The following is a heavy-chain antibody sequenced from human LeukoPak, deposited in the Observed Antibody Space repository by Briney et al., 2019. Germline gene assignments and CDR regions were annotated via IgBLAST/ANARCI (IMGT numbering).Heavy chain of an antibody. CDR3: ARGPHRGKYYYMDV. D-gene: IGHD1-1*01. V-gene: IGHV3-13*01. J-gene: IGHJ6*03. CDR2: IGTASDT. CDR1: GFTFSSFD. Sequence: GGSLRLSCAASGFTFSSFDMHWVRQPTGQGLEWVSTIGTASDTYYPGSVEGRFTLSRDNAKNSLYLQMNSLTAGDTAVYYCARGPHRGKYYYMDVSGKGTTVTVSS.